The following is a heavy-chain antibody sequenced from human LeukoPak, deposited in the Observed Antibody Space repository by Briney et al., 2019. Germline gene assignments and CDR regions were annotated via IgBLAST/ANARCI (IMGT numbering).Heavy chain of an antibody. CDR1: GLTFSSYW. V-gene: IGHV3-7*03. D-gene: IGHD7-27*01. Sequence: GGSLRLSCVVSGLTFSSYWMSWVRQAPGKGLEWVANINQDGDEKYYVDSVKGRFTISRDNAKNSLYLQMNSLRAEDTAVYYCASWGDWGQGALVTVSS. CDR2: INQDGDEK. CDR3: ASWGD. J-gene: IGHJ4*02.